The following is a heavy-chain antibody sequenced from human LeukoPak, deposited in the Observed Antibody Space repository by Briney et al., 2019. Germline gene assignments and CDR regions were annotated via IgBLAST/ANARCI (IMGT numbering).Heavy chain of an antibody. J-gene: IGHJ4*02. V-gene: IGHV3-7*01. D-gene: IGHD7-27*01. CDR2: IKADGSQI. CDR3: ARDLNWETY. CDR1: GFTFSSYW. Sequence: WSLRLSCVASGFTFSSYWRTWVRPPPGRGLEWVANIKADGSQIYYVDSVKGRFTISRDNAKISLYLQMNSLRAEDTAVYYCARDLNWETYWGQGTLVSVSS.